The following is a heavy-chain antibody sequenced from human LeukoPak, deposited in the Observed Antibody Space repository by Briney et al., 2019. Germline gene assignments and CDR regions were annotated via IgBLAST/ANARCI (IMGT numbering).Heavy chain of an antibody. CDR1: GFTFSSHS. Sequence: SGGSLRLSCGASGFTFSSHSMNWVRQAPGKGLEWVASISSSSGYIFYADSVKGRFTISRDNSKNTLYLQMNSLRAEDTAVYYCAKMVHTEQWLVPFDYWGQGTLVTVSS. J-gene: IGHJ4*02. CDR3: AKMVHTEQWLVPFDY. CDR2: ISSSSGYI. V-gene: IGHV3-21*04. D-gene: IGHD6-19*01.